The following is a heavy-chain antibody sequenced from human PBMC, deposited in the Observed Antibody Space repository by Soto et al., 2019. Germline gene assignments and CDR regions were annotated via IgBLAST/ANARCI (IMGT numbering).Heavy chain of an antibody. J-gene: IGHJ6*02. CDR2: ISYDGSNK. Sequence: QVQLVESGGSVVQPGRSLRLSCAASGFTFSSYAMHWVRQAPGKGLEWVAVISYDGSNKYYADSVKGRFTISRDNSKNTLYLQMNSLRAEDTAVYYCAMEMATIYYYGMDVWGQGTTVTVSS. CDR1: GFTFSSYA. D-gene: IGHD1-26*01. V-gene: IGHV3-30-3*01. CDR3: AMEMATIYYYGMDV.